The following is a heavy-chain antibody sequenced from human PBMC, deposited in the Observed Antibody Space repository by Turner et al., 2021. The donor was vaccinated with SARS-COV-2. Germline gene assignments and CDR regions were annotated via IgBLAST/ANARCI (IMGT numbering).Heavy chain of an antibody. J-gene: IGHJ3*02. Sequence: QVQLVQSGADMQKPRASVKVSCKASGYDFTNYGISWVRQAPGQGLEWMGWISTYTANKRYAKRLQGRVTMTTDTSTSSVYLQMRSLRSDDTAVYYCATYLTFGETRNFDIWGQGTMVTVSS. CDR2: ISTYTANK. CDR1: GYDFTNYG. V-gene: IGHV1-18*01. D-gene: IGHD3-16*01. CDR3: ATYLTFGETRNFDI.